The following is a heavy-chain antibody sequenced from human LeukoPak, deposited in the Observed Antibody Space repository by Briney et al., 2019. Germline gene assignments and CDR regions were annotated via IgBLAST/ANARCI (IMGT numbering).Heavy chain of an antibody. V-gene: IGHV4-31*03. CDR2: IYYSGST. J-gene: IGHJ4*02. CDR3: VRENYFDY. Sequence: SETLSLTCTVSGGSISSGACYWGWIRQHPGKGLEYIGYIYYSGSTYYNPSLKSRVTISVDRSKNQFSLKLSSVTAADTAVYYCVRENYFDYWGQGILVTVSS. CDR1: GGSISSGACY.